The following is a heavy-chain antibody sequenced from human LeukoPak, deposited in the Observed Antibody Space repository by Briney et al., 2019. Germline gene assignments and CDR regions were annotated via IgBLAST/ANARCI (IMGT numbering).Heavy chain of an antibody. CDR2: ISNNGGST. V-gene: IGHV3-64*01. J-gene: IGHJ4*02. Sequence: PGGSLRLSCAASGFTFSSYAMHWVRQAPGKGLEDVSAISNNGGSTYYAKSVKGRFTISRDNSKNTLYLQMGSLRAEDMAVYYCARGYSSSPKYYYDYWGQGTLVTVSS. CDR1: GFTFSSYA. D-gene: IGHD6-6*01. CDR3: ARGYSSSPKYYYDY.